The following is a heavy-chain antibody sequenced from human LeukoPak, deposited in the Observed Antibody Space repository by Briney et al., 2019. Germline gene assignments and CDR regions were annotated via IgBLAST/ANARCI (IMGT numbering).Heavy chain of an antibody. CDR2: ISGSGGTT. V-gene: IGHV3-23*01. Sequence: GGSLRLSCATSGFTFSNYAVSWVRQAPGRGLEWVSSISGSGGTTYYADSVKGRFTISKDNSKNTLYLQMNSLRAEDTAVYYCAKDPYRASSGLVDYWGQGTLVTVSS. D-gene: IGHD5-12*01. J-gene: IGHJ4*02. CDR3: AKDPYRASSGLVDY. CDR1: GFTFSNYA.